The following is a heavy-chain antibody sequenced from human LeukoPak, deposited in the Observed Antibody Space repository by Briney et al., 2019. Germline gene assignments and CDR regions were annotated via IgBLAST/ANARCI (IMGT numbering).Heavy chain of an antibody. V-gene: IGHV1-46*01. CDR2: INPSGGST. J-gene: IGHJ4*02. CDR1: GYTFTTYY. CDR3: ARRVLTGEFFDY. Sequence: GASVKVSCKASGYTFTTYYMHWMRQAPGQGLEWMGIINPSGGSTSYAQKFQGRVTMTRDTSTSTVYMELSSLRSEDTAVYYCARRVLTGEFFDYWGQGTLVTVSS. D-gene: IGHD7-27*01.